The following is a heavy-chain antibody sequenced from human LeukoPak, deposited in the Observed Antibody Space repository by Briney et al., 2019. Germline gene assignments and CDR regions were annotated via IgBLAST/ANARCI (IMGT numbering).Heavy chain of an antibody. D-gene: IGHD4-23*01. V-gene: IGHV3-7*01. J-gene: IGHJ6*02. CDR2: IKQDGSEK. Sequence: GGSLRLSCAASGFTFSSYWMSWVRQAPGMGLEWVANIKQDGSEKYYVDSVKGRFTISRDNAKNSLYLQMNSLRAEDTAVYYCARDRGGLTRVVTRGLVFDTGAQGTTVTVS. CDR3: ARDRGGLTRVVTRGLVFDT. CDR1: GFTFSSYW.